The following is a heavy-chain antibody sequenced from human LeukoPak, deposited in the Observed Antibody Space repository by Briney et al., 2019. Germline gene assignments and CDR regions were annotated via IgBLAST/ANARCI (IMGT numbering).Heavy chain of an antibody. V-gene: IGHV4-30-2*01. CDR3: ARSHPYYYDSSGYYRN. Sequence: SETLSLTCAVSGGSISSGGYSWSWIRQPPGKGLEWIGYIYHSGSTNYNPSLKSRVTISVDTSKNQFSLKLSSVTAADTAVYYCARSHPYYYDSSGYYRNWGQGTLVTVSS. D-gene: IGHD3-22*01. CDR2: IYHSGST. J-gene: IGHJ4*02. CDR1: GGSISSGGYS.